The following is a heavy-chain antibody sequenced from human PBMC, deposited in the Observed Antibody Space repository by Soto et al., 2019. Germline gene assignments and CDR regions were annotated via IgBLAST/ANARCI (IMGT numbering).Heavy chain of an antibody. D-gene: IGHD5-12*01. Sequence: QVQLVQSGAEVKKPGSSVKVSCKASGGTFSNYAINWVRQAPGQGIEWMGGIIPIFGTANYAQKFQVRVTITADESTSTAYMELSSLRSEDTAVYYCARPGGEMATIGLVQFDYCGQGTLVTVSS. CDR3: ARPGGEMATIGLVQFDY. CDR2: IIPIFGTA. J-gene: IGHJ4*02. V-gene: IGHV1-69*01. CDR1: GGTFSNYA.